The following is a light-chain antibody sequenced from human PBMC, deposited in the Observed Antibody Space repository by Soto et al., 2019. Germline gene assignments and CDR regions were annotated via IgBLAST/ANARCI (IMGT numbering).Light chain of an antibody. Sequence: DIHMTQSPSSLSPSVGDRVTLTCRASQSISRHLNWYQQKPGKAPKLLIYKASTLKSGVPSRFSGSGSGTDFTLTISSLEPEDFAVYYCQQRSNWPPMYTFGQGTRLEIK. J-gene: IGKJ5*01. V-gene: IGKV1-39*01. CDR1: QSISRH. CDR2: KAS. CDR3: QQRSNWPPMYT.